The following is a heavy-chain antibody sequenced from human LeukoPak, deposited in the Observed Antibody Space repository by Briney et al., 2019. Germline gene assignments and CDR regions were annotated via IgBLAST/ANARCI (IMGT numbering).Heavy chain of an antibody. CDR3: ARETISRGYDRLGAYYYGLDV. J-gene: IGHJ6*02. V-gene: IGHV5-51*01. CDR1: GYSFTNYW. D-gene: IGHD5-12*01. Sequence: GESLKISCKGSGYSFTNYWIGWVRQMPGKGLEWMGIIYPCDSDTRYSPSFQGQVTISVDKSISTAYLQWSSLKASDTAMYYCARETISRGYDRLGAYYYGLDVWGQGTTVTVSS. CDR2: IYPCDSDT.